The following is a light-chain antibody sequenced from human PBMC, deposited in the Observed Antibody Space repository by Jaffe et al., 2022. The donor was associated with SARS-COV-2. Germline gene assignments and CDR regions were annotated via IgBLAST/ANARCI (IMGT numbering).Light chain of an antibody. V-gene: IGLV2-23*01. CDR2: EGS. CDR3: CSYTGGSTWV. CDR1: SSDVGSYNL. J-gene: IGLJ3*02. Sequence: QSALTQPASVSGSPGQSITISCTGTSSDVGSYNLVSWYQQHPGKAPKLMIYEGSKRPSGVSNRFSGSKSGNTASLTLSGLQAEDEADYYCCSYTGGSTWVFGGGTKLTVL.